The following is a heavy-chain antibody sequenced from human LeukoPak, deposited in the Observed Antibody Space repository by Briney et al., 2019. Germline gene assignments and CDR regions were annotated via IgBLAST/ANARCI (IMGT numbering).Heavy chain of an antibody. J-gene: IGHJ4*02. V-gene: IGHV4-31*03. CDR3: ARAAVPYSSSWIPGY. CDR1: GGSISSGAYY. CDR2: IYYSGVSYYSGST. Sequence: SQTLSLTCTVSGGSISSGAYYRSWIRQHPGKGLEWIGYIYYSGVSYYSGSTSYNPSLRSRVTTSVATSKTQFFLKVTSVIAADTAVYYCARAAVPYSSSWIPGYWGQGALVTVSS. D-gene: IGHD6-13*01.